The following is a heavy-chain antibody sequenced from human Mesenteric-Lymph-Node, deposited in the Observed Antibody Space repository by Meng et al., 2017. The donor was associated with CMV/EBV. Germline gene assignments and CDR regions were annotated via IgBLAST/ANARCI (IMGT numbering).Heavy chain of an antibody. CDR3: ARGLWFGELPPGY. Sequence: GESLKISCAASGFSFSSYEMNWVRQAPGKGLVWVSRIKSDGSSTSYADSVKGRFTISRDNAKNSLYLQMNSLRAEDTAVYYCARGLWFGELPPGYWGQGTLVTVSS. CDR1: GFSFSSYE. CDR2: IKSDGSST. D-gene: IGHD3-10*01. V-gene: IGHV3-74*01. J-gene: IGHJ4*02.